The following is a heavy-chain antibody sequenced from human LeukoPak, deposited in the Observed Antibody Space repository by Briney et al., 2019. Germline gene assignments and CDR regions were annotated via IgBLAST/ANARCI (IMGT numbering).Heavy chain of an antibody. Sequence: GGSLRLSCAASGFTFSTYAMHWVRQAPGKGLEWVAVITHDEVNKYYADSVKGRFTISRDNSKNTLYLQMNSLRAEDTALYYCAKDIGYYYDSSGCLDYWGQGTLVTVSS. CDR3: AKDIGYYYDSSGCLDY. V-gene: IGHV3-30*04. J-gene: IGHJ4*02. D-gene: IGHD3-22*01. CDR2: ITHDEVNK. CDR1: GFTFSTYA.